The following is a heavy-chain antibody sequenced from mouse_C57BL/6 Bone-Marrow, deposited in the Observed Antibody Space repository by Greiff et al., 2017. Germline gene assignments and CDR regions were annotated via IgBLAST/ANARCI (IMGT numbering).Heavy chain of an antibody. V-gene: IGHV8-8*01. CDR1: GFSLSTFGMG. Sequence: QVTLKVSGPGILQPSQTLSLTCSFSGFSLSTFGMGVGWIRQPSGQGLEWLAHIWWDDDKYYNPALKSRRTISKDTSKNQVFLKIANVDTADTATYYCARIKDYYGNYPFDYGGQGTTLTVSA. CDR2: IWWDDDK. J-gene: IGHJ2*01. D-gene: IGHD2-1*01. CDR3: ARIKDYYGNYPFDY.